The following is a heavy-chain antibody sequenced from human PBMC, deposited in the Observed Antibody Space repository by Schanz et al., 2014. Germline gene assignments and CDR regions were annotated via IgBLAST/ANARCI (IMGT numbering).Heavy chain of an antibody. CDR2: INQSGDT. CDR3: ARLYCSTPGCYVSPNGFAKDY. V-gene: IGHV4-34*01. J-gene: IGHJ4*02. CDR1: GGSFSGYY. D-gene: IGHD2-2*01. Sequence: QVQLQQWGAGLLKPSETLSLTCAVSGGSFSGYYWSWIRQPPDTGLEWIGEINQSGDTNYNPSLMVRGTISCDTPNNQFSQKLRSVTAADTAVYYCARLYCSTPGCYVSPNGFAKDYWGQGTLVTVSS.